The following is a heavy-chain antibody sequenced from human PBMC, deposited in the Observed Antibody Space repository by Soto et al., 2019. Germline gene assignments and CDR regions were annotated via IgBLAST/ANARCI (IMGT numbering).Heavy chain of an antibody. CDR1: GYTFTSYG. CDR2: ISAYNGNT. V-gene: IGHV1-18*01. D-gene: IGHD3-9*01. CDR3: ARGLGLGDC. J-gene: IGHJ4*02. Sequence: GASVKACKASGYTFTSYGISWVRQAPGQGLEWMGWISAYNGNTNYAQKLQGRVTMTTDTSTSTAYMELRSLRSDDTAVYYCARGLGLGDCWGQGTLVTVSS.